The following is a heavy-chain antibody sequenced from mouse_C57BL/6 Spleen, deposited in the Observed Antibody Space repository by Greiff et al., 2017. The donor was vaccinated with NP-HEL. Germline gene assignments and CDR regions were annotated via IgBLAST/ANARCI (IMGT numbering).Heavy chain of an antibody. CDR3: TRENYYSSSYDYAMDY. Sequence: EVQLQQSGTVLARPGASVKMSCKTSGYTFTSYWMHWVKQRPGQGLEWIGAIYPGNSDTSYNQKFKGKAKLTAVTSASTAYMELSSLTNEDSAVYYCTRENYYSSSYDYAMDYWGQGTSVTVSS. CDR2: IYPGNSDT. D-gene: IGHD1-1*01. V-gene: IGHV1-5*01. CDR1: GYTFTSYW. J-gene: IGHJ4*01.